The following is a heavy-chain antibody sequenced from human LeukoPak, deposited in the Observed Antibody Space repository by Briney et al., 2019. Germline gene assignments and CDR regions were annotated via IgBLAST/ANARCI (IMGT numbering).Heavy chain of an antibody. CDR3: ARDTDGSLDY. CDR2: IKHDGSTK. D-gene: IGHD1-26*01. J-gene: IGHJ4*02. Sequence: GGSLRLSCVASGFTFTNSWMAWVRQAPGKGLEWVANIKHDGSTKHYADSLKGRFTISRDNPKNSLYLQMNSLRADDTAVYYCARDTDGSLDYWGQGILVTVAS. CDR1: GFTFTNSW. V-gene: IGHV3-7*01.